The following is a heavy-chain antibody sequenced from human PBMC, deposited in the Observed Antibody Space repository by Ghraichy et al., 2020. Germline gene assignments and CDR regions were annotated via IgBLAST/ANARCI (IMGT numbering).Heavy chain of an antibody. V-gene: IGHV4-4*07. CDR2: IYTSGST. CDR3: ARDSTSAEKGVAFGVGSSNAFDI. Sequence: SETLSLTCTVSGGSISSYYWSWIRQPAGKGLEWIGRIYTSGSTNYNPSLKSRVTMSVDTSKNQFSLKLSSVTAADTAVYYCARDSTSAEKGVAFGVGSSNAFDIWGQGTMVTVSS. CDR1: GGSISSYY. J-gene: IGHJ3*02. D-gene: IGHD3-3*01.